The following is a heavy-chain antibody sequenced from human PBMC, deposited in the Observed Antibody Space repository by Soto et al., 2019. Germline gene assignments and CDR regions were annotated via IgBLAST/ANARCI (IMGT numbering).Heavy chain of an antibody. CDR2: FNPNSGST. D-gene: IGHD6-13*01. J-gene: IGHJ4*02. Sequence: ASVKVSCKASGYTFTSYDINWVRQATGQGLEWMGRFNPNSGSTNYAQKFQGRVTMTRDTSTSTVYMELSSLRFDDTAVYYCARDLAAGDYWGQGTLVTVSS. CDR1: GYTFTSYD. CDR3: ARDLAAGDY. V-gene: IGHV1-8*01.